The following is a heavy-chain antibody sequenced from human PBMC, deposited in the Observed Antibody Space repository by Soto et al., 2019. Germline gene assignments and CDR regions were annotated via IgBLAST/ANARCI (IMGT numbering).Heavy chain of an antibody. V-gene: IGHV1-8*01. CDR3: ARGCKRWLSNTDWFDP. CDR1: GYTFTSYD. Sequence: SVKVSCKASGYTFTSYDINWVRQATGQGLEWMGWMNPNSGNTGYAQKFQGRVTMTRNTSISTAYMELSSLRSEDTAVYYCARGCKRWLSNTDWFDPWGQGTLVTVSS. D-gene: IGHD2-21*01. CDR2: MNPNSGNT. J-gene: IGHJ5*02.